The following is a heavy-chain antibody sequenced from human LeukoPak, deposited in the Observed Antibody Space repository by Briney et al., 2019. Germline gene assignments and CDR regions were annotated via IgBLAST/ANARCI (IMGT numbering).Heavy chain of an antibody. CDR1: GYSFTSYW. Sequence: GESLKISCKASGYSFTSYWIGWVRQIPGKGLEWMGIIYPGDSDTRYSPSFQGQVTISADQSISPAYLQSRSLQASDTAMYYCARPYSSSWYRGGYYFDYWGQGTLVSVSS. J-gene: IGHJ4*02. V-gene: IGHV5-51*01. D-gene: IGHD6-13*01. CDR3: ARPYSSSWYRGGYYFDY. CDR2: IYPGDSDT.